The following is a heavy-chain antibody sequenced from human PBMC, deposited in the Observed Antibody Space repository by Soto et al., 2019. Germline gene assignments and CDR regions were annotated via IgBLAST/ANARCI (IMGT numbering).Heavy chain of an antibody. V-gene: IGHV4-31*03. CDR1: GGSISSGGYY. Sequence: SETLSLTCTVSGGSISSGGYYWSWIRQHPGKGLEWIGYIYYSGSTYYNPSLKSRVTISVDTSKNQFSLKLSSVTAADTAVYYCARFTYGVPVDYWGQGTLVTVSS. CDR3: ARFTYGVPVDY. J-gene: IGHJ4*02. CDR2: IYYSGST. D-gene: IGHD4-17*01.